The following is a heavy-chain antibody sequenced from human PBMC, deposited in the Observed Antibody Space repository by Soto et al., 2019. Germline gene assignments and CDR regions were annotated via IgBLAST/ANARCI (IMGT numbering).Heavy chain of an antibody. J-gene: IGHJ4*01. CDR3: ARDRSCGELGY. D-gene: IGHD1-7*01. Sequence: QVQLVQSGAEVKKPGASVKVSCKASGYTFTSYGISWVRQAPGQGLEWMEWLRAYNGNTNYAHKLQGRVTMTTHTSTSTAYKDLRSLRSDDTVVYYCARDRSCGELGYWGNGTLVTVSS. CDR2: LRAYNGNT. V-gene: IGHV1-18*01. CDR1: GYTFTSYG.